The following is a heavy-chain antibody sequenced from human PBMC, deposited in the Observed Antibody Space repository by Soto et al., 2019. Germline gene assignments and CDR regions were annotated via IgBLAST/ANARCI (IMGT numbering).Heavy chain of an antibody. J-gene: IGHJ6*02. CDR3: ATVVRRAVAGIYYYYGMDV. D-gene: IGHD6-19*01. V-gene: IGHV1-24*01. CDR2: FDPEDGET. CDR1: GYTLTELS. Sequence: GASVKVSCKVSGYTLTELSMHWVRQAPGKGLEWMGGFDPEDGETIYAQKFQGRVTMTEDTSTDTAYMELSSLGSEDTAVYYCATVVRRAVAGIYYYYGMDVWGQGTTVTVSS.